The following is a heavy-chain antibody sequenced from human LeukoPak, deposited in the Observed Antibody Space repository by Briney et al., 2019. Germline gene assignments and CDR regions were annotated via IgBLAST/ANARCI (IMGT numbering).Heavy chain of an antibody. CDR3: ARVVRYYYDSSGFDY. Sequence: GGSLRLSCAASGFTFSSYGMSWVRQAPGKGLEWVSAISGSGGSTYYADSVKGRFTISRDNAKNSLYLQMNSLRAEDTAVYYCARVVRYYYDSSGFDYWGQGTLVTVSS. CDR1: GFTFSSYG. CDR2: ISGSGGST. J-gene: IGHJ4*02. V-gene: IGHV3-23*01. D-gene: IGHD3-22*01.